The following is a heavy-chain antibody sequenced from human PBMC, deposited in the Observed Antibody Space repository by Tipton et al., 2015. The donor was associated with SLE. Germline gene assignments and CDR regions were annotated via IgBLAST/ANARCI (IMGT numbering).Heavy chain of an antibody. V-gene: IGHV3-53*05. CDR2: IYSGGST. CDR3: AKERAAAAPDYGMDV. CDR1: GFTFSNAW. D-gene: IGHD6-13*01. Sequence: SLRLSCAASGFTFSNAWMSWVRQAPGKGLEWVSVIYSGGSTYYADSVKGRFTISRDNSKNTLYLQMNSLRAEDTAVYYCAKERAAAAPDYGMDVWGQGTTVTVSS. J-gene: IGHJ6*02.